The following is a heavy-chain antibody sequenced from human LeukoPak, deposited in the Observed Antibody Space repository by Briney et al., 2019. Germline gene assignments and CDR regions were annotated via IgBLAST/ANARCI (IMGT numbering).Heavy chain of an antibody. V-gene: IGHV5-51*01. CDR1: GYSFPNYW. Sequence: GESLKISCKGSGYSFPNYWIGWVRQMPGKGLEWMGNIYPADSDTRYSPSFQGQVTISADKSISSAYLQWSSLKASDTAMYYCARRKGDGYNSLFDYWGQGILVTVSS. D-gene: IGHD5-24*01. CDR2: IYPADSDT. J-gene: IGHJ4*02. CDR3: ARRKGDGYNSLFDY.